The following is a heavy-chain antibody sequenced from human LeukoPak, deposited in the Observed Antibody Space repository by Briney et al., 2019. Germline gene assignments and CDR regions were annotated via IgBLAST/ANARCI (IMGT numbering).Heavy chain of an antibody. CDR1: GFTFDDYA. J-gene: IGHJ4*02. CDR3: AKVDSSSWAYFDY. Sequence: PGRSLRLSCAASGFTFDDYAMHWVRHAPGKGVEWVSGISWNSGSIGYADSVKGRFTISRDNAKNSLYLQMNSLRAEDTALYYCAKVDSSSWAYFDYWGQGTLVTVSS. V-gene: IGHV3-9*01. CDR2: ISWNSGSI. D-gene: IGHD6-13*01.